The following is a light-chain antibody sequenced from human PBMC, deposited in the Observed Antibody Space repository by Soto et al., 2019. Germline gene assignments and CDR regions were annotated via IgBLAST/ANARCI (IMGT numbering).Light chain of an antibody. J-gene: IGLJ1*01. CDR3: CSYTTSNTRQIV. Sequence: QSALTQPASVSGSPGQSITISCTGTRSEVGGYNYVSWYQQHPGKAPKFMIYDVSNRPSGVSNRFSGSKSGNTASLTISGLQAEDEADYYCCSYTTSNTRQIVFGTGTKVTVL. V-gene: IGLV2-14*01. CDR2: DVS. CDR1: RSEVGGYNY.